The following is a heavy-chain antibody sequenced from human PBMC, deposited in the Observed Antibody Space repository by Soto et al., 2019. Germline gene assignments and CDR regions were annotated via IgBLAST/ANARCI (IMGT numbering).Heavy chain of an antibody. CDR2: IYSDGST. CDR3: ATERGPTYYFDY. D-gene: IGHD2-21*01. J-gene: IGHJ4*02. CDR1: GFTVSSKH. Sequence: GGSLRLSCAASGFTVSSKHMSWVRQAPGKGLEWVSVIYSDGSTYYADSVKGRFTISRDNSKNTLYLQMNSLRAEDTAVYYCATERGPTYYFDYWGQGTLVTVSS. V-gene: IGHV3-53*01.